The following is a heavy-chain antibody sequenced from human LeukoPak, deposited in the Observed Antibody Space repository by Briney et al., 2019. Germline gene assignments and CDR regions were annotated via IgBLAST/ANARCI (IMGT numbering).Heavy chain of an antibody. CDR3: ARDLGEGYDK. CDR2: MGSTGRTI. J-gene: IGHJ4*02. V-gene: IGHV3-11*01. D-gene: IGHD1-1*01. Sequence: GGSLRLSCAASGFTFSDYYMSWIRQAPGKGLEWVSYMGSTGRTIYYADSVKGRLTISRDNAKNSLYLQMNSLRVEDTAVYYCARDLGEGYDKWGQGTLVIVSS. CDR1: GFTFSDYY.